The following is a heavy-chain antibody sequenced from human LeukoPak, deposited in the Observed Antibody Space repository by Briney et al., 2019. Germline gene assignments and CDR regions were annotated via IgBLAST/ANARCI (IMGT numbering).Heavy chain of an antibody. V-gene: IGHV3-73*01. CDR3: TRWGRYGSGSYYSDY. D-gene: IGHD3-10*01. J-gene: IGHJ4*02. CDR2: IRSKANSYAT. CDR1: GFTFSGSA. Sequence: GGSLRLSCAASGFTFSGSAMHWVRQASGKGLEWVGRIRSKANSYATAYAASVKGRFTISRDDSKNTAYLQMNSLKTEDTAVYYCTRWGRYGSGSYYSDYWGQGTLVTVSS.